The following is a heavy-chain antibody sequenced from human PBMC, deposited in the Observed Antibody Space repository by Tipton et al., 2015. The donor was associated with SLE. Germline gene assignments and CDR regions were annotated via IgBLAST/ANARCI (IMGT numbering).Heavy chain of an antibody. CDR3: ASQGYCSGGSCPDFDY. CDR1: GGTFSSYA. Sequence: QSGPEVKKPGSSVKVSCKASGGTFSSYAISWVRQAPGQGLEWMGRIIPIFGTANYAQKFQGRVTITADKSTSTAYMELSSLRSEDTAVYYCASQGYCSGGSCPDFDYWGQGTLVTVSS. J-gene: IGHJ4*02. CDR2: IIPIFGTA. D-gene: IGHD2-15*01. V-gene: IGHV1-69*06.